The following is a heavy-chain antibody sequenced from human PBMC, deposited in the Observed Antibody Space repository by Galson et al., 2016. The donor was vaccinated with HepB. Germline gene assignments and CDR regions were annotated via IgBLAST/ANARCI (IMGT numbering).Heavy chain of an antibody. Sequence: SLRLSCAVSGFSLNNVAMSWVRQGPGKGLEWVSGVLTSGGRTSYADFVKGRFTISRDNSNNTLYLQMDSLRAEDTAIYYCAKLAKWQPDYWGQGTLVTVSS. CDR2: VLTSGGRT. V-gene: IGHV3-23*01. D-gene: IGHD1-26*01. CDR1: GFSLNNVA. J-gene: IGHJ4*02. CDR3: AKLAKWQPDY.